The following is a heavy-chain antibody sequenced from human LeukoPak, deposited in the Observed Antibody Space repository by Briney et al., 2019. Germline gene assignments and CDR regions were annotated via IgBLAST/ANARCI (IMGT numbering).Heavy chain of an antibody. V-gene: IGHV4-39*01. Sequence: SETLSLTCTVSGGSISSSSYYWGWIRQPPGKGLEWIGSIYYSGSTYYNPSLKSRVTISVDTSKNQFSLKLSSVTAADTAVYYCASLQYDFWSGYILRFDPWGQGTLVTVSS. D-gene: IGHD3-3*01. CDR1: GGSISSSSYY. CDR2: IYYSGST. CDR3: ASLQYDFWSGYILRFDP. J-gene: IGHJ5*02.